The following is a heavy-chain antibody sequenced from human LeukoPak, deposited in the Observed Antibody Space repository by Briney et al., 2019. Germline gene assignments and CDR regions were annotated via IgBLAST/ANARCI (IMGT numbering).Heavy chain of an antibody. CDR1: GFTFSSYA. J-gene: IGHJ4*02. V-gene: IGHV3-7*03. CDR3: AREHSSGWYDN. Sequence: PGASLRLSCAASGFTFSSYAMSWVRQAPGKGLEWVANIKQDGSEKYYVDSVKGRFTISRDNAKNSLYLQMNSLRAEDTAVYYCAREHSSGWYDNWGQGTLVTVSS. CDR2: IKQDGSEK. D-gene: IGHD6-19*01.